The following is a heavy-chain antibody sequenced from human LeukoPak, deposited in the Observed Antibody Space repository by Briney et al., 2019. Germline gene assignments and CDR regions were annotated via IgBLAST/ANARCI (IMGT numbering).Heavy chain of an antibody. CDR2: IIPIFGTA. Sequence: GASVKVSCKASGGSFSSYAISWVRQAPGQGLEWMGGIIPIFGTANYAQKFQGRVTITTDESTSTAYMELSSLRSEDTAVYYCAREKDVHSSTWGYYYYYYMDVWGKGTTVTVSS. J-gene: IGHJ6*03. CDR1: GGSFSSYA. V-gene: IGHV1-69*05. D-gene: IGHD6-13*01. CDR3: AREKDVHSSTWGYYYYYYMDV.